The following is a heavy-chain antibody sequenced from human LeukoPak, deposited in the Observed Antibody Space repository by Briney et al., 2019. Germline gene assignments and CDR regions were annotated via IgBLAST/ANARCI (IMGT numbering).Heavy chain of an antibody. D-gene: IGHD3-22*01. CDR2: ISYDGSNK. CDR1: GFSFSSYG. V-gene: IGHV3-30*03. Sequence: GGSLRLSCAASGFSFSSYGMHWVRQAPGKGLEWVAVISYDGSNKYYADSVKGRFTISRDNSKNTLYLQMNSLRAEDTAVYYCARALFLYDSSGNNWFDPWGQGTLVTVSS. J-gene: IGHJ5*02. CDR3: ARALFLYDSSGNNWFDP.